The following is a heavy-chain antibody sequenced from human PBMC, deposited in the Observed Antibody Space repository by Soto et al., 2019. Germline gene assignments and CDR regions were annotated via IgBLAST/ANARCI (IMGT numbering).Heavy chain of an antibody. D-gene: IGHD6-6*01. V-gene: IGHV1-2*04. CDR3: ARVRVEYSSSSSSYCYYMDV. J-gene: IGHJ6*03. CDR2: INPNSGGT. Sequence: GASVKVSCKASGYTFTGYYMHWVRQAPGQGLEWMGWINPNSGGTNYAQKFQGWVTMTRDTSISTAYMELSRLRSDDTAVYYCARVRVEYSSSSSSYCYYMDVWGKGTTVTVSS. CDR1: GYTFTGYY.